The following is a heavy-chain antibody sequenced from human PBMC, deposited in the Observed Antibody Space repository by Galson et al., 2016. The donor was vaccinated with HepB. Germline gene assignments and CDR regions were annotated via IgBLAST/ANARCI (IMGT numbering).Heavy chain of an antibody. CDR3: ARGGFCGVNCHSTLLDY. Sequence: SLRLSCAASGFTFSNYEMNWVRQAPGKGLEWLSYISSVGSNTYYADSVKGRFTISRDNAKNSLYLQMNSLKVEDTAIYYCARGGFCGVNCHSTLLDYWGQGSLVTVSS. CDR2: ISSVGSNT. J-gene: IGHJ4*02. CDR1: GFTFSNYE. D-gene: IGHD2-15*01. V-gene: IGHV3-48*03.